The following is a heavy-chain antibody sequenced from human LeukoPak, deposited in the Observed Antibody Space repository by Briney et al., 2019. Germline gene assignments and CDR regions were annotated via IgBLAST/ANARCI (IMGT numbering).Heavy chain of an antibody. CDR2: IKQDGSEK. CDR3: AREGY. Sequence: GGSLRLSCGASGFTFSSHWMSWVRQAPGKGLEWVANIKQDGSEKYYVDSVKGRFTISRDNAKNSLYLQMNGLRAEDTAVYYCAREGYWGQGTLVTVSS. CDR1: GFTFSSHW. J-gene: IGHJ4*02. V-gene: IGHV3-7*01.